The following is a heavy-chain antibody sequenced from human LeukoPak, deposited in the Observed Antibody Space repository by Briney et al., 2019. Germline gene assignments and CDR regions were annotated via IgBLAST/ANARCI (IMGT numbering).Heavy chain of an antibody. V-gene: IGHV3-53*01. J-gene: IGHJ4*02. CDR2: IYSGGST. CDR1: GFTVSSNY. D-gene: IGHD4-23*01. Sequence: GGSLRLSCVVSGFTVSSNYMSWVRQAPGKGLEWVSLIYSGGSTYYADSVKGRFTISRDNSKNTLYLQMNSLRAEDTAVYYCARRAGGYSHPYDYWGQGTLVTISS. CDR3: ARRAGGYSHPYDY.